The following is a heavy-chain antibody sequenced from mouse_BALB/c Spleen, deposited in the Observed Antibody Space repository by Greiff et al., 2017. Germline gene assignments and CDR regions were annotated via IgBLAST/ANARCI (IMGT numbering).Heavy chain of an antibody. CDR1: GYSITSGYY. CDR2: ISYDGSN. D-gene: IGHD2-1*01. CDR3: ARFGNLPYAMDY. V-gene: IGHV3-6*02. J-gene: IGHJ4*01. Sequence: EVKLMESGPGLVKPSQSLSLTCSVTGYSITSGYYWNWIRQFPGNKLEWMGYISYDGSNNYNPSLKNRISITRDTSKNQFFLKLNSVTTEDTATYYCARFGNLPYAMDYWGQGTSVTVSS.